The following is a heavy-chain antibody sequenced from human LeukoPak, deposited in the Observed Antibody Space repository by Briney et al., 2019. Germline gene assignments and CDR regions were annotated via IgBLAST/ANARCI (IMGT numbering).Heavy chain of an antibody. Sequence: GASVKVSCKASGGTFSSYAITWVRQAPGQGLEWMGGIIPMFGTANYAQKFQGRVTITADESTSTAYMELSSLRSEDTAVYYCAGGQLDYYFDYWGQGSLVTVSS. CDR3: AGGQLDYYFDY. V-gene: IGHV1-69*13. CDR1: GGTFSSYA. J-gene: IGHJ4*02. D-gene: IGHD6-6*01. CDR2: IIPMFGTA.